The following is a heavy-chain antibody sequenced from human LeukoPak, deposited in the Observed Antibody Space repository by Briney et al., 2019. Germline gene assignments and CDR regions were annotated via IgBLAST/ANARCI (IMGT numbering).Heavy chain of an antibody. CDR1: GGSISSSSYY. D-gene: IGHD3-10*01. CDR3: AREMEDKSFSFGELRKNYYYYMDV. Sequence: SETLSLTCTVSGGSISSSSYYWSWIRQPPGKGLEWIGEINHSVSANYNPSLKSRVTISVDKSKDQFSLKLNSVTAADTAVYYCAREMEDKSFSFGELRKNYYYYMDVWGKGTTVTVSS. V-gene: IGHV4-39*07. CDR2: INHSVSA. J-gene: IGHJ6*03.